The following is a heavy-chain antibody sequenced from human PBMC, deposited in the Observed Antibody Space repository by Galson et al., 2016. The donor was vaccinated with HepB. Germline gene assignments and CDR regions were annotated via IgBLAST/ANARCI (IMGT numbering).Heavy chain of an antibody. CDR2: ILHDGSNE. V-gene: IGHV3-33*01. CDR1: GFTFSNYG. D-gene: IGHD1-26*01. CDR3: ARDSGLVAPTFDP. J-gene: IGHJ5*02. Sequence: SLRLSCAASGFTFSNYGMSWVRQAPGKGLEWVAGILHDGSNEYYVDSVKGRFTVSRDNSKNMLFLQMSGLRAEDTALYYCARDSGLVAPTFDPWGQGTLVTVSS.